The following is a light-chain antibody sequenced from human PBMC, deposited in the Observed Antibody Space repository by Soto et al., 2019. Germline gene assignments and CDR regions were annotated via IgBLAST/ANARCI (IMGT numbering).Light chain of an antibody. CDR3: CSYAGSKVV. CDR2: EGS. J-gene: IGLJ2*01. V-gene: IGLV2-23*01. Sequence: QSALTRPASVSGSPGQSITISCTGTSSDVGSYNLVSWYQQHPGKAPKLMIYEGSKRPSGVSNRFSGSKSGNTASLTISGLQAEDEADYYCCSYAGSKVVFGGGTKLTVL. CDR1: SSDVGSYNL.